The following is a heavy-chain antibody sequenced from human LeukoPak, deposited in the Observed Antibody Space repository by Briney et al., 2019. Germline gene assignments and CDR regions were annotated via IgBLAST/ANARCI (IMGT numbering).Heavy chain of an antibody. CDR2: ISSSGSTI. V-gene: IGHV3-48*03. CDR1: GFTFSTYE. J-gene: IGHJ4*02. D-gene: IGHD5-18*01. Sequence: GSLRLSCSASGFTFSTYEMNWVRQAPGKGREGVSYISSSGSTIYYAEYVKGRFTISSSNDTNNMYLQMNSLRAEDRAVYYCARGRYRDYWGQGTLVTVSS. CDR3: ARGRYRDY.